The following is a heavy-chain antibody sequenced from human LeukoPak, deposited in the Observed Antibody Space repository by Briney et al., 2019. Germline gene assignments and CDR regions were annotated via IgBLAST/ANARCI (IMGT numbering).Heavy chain of an antibody. CDR1: GFTFSDYY. D-gene: IGHD3-10*01. Sequence: KSGGSLRLSCAASGFTFSDYYMSWIRQAPGKGLEWVSYISSSGSTIYYADSVKGRFTISRDNAKNSLYLQMNSLRAEDAAVYYCASHYGSGGPFDYWGQGTLVTVSS. CDR2: ISSSGSTI. V-gene: IGHV3-11*01. J-gene: IGHJ4*02. CDR3: ASHYGSGGPFDY.